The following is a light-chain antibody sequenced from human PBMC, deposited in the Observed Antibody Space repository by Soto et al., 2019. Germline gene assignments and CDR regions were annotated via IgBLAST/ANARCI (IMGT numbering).Light chain of an antibody. J-gene: IGLJ2*01. CDR1: RGDVGGYNY. CDR3: SSYSNPATLV. Sequence: LTQPASGNSAPRQALNIFCTRTRGDVGGYNYVSWYQQHPGKAPKLIIYDVSSRPSGVSNRFSGSKSGNTASLTISWLQAEDETGYYCSSYSNPATLVLGGRTKVPVL. V-gene: IGLV2-14*01. CDR2: DVS.